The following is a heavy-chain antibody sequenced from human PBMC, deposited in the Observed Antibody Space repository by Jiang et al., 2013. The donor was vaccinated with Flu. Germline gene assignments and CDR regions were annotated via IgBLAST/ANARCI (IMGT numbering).Heavy chain of an antibody. CDR2: VYVSGSD. J-gene: IGHJ4*02. V-gene: IGHV4-4*07. Sequence: RVYVSGSDYYNPSLKGRVSMSVRTSRNQVSLKLTSVTAADTAVYYCAGVEANYFASWGRGTLVTVSS. CDR3: AGVEANYFAS.